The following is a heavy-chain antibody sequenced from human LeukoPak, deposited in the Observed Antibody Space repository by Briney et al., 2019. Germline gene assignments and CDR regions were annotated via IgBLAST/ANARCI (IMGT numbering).Heavy chain of an antibody. V-gene: IGHV3-21*04. CDR2: ISSSSSYI. D-gene: IGHD3-16*01. CDR1: GFTFSSYS. J-gene: IGHJ4*02. Sequence: GGSLRLSCAASGFTFSSYSMNWVRQAPGKGLEWVSSISSSSSYIYYADSVKGRFTISRDNSKNTLYLQMNSLRAEDTAVYYCAKGYYDTGELFDYWGQGTLVTVSS. CDR3: AKGYYDTGELFDY.